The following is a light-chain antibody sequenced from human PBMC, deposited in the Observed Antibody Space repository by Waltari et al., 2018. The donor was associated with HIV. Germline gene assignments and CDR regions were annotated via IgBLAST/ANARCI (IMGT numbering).Light chain of an antibody. CDR3: EQYNSFPFT. Sequence: AIRMTQSPPSLSASTGDSVTISCRASHKTGARLALYHQKPGKAPALLIFGAYSLQSGVPSRFSGSASGTEFALTINCVQAEDFGTFFCEQYNSFPFTFGQGTRLE. CDR2: GAY. CDR1: HKTGAR. J-gene: IGKJ2*01. V-gene: IGKV1-8*01.